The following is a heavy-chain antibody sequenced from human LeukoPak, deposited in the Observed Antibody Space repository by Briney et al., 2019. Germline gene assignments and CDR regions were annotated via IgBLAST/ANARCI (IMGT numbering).Heavy chain of an antibody. J-gene: IGHJ5*02. CDR3: ARDPYYYGSGSDNWFDP. Sequence: GGSLRLSCAASGFTFSSYAMSWVRQAPGKGLEWVSSISSSSSYIYYADSVKGRFTISRDNAKNSLYLQMNSLRAEDTAVYYCARDPYYYGSGSDNWFDPWGQGTLVTVSS. CDR2: ISSSSSYI. CDR1: GFTFSSYA. D-gene: IGHD3-10*01. V-gene: IGHV3-21*01.